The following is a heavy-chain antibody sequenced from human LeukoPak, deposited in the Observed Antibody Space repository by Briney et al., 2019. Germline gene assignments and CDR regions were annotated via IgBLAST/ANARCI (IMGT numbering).Heavy chain of an antibody. J-gene: IGHJ4*02. D-gene: IGHD3-22*01. V-gene: IGHV4-39*07. CDR2: IYYSGST. Sequence: SETLSLTCTVSGGSISSSSYYWGWIRQPPGKGLEWIGSIYYSGSTYYNPSLKSRVTISVDTSKNQFSLKLSSVTAADTAVYYCARTCYDSSHGVDYWGQGTLVTVSS. CDR1: GGSISSSSYY. CDR3: ARTCYDSSHGVDY.